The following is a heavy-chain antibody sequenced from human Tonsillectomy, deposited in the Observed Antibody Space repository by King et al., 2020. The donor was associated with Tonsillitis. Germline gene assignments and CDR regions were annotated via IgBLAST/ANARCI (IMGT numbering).Heavy chain of an antibody. J-gene: IGHJ4*02. CDR3: ARDRRYCSDGKCHTFDH. CDR2: IKEDVSER. CDR1: GFTFSVYW. Sequence: VKLVESGGGLVQPGGSLRLSCTASGFTFSVYWMSWVRQAPGKGLEWVANIKEDVSERYYVDSVKGRFTISRDNAKNSLYLQMNSLRAEDTAVYYCARDRRYCSDGKCHTFDHWGQGTLVTVSS. V-gene: IGHV3-7*03. D-gene: IGHD2-15*01.